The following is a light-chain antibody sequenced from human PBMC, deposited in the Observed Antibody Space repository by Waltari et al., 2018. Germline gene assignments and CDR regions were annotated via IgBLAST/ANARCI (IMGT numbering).Light chain of an antibody. CDR3: CSYAGTYSFMV. CDR1: SSDVGAYDD. J-gene: IGLJ3*02. CDR2: EVT. V-gene: IGLV2-11*01. Sequence: QSALTQPRSVSGSPGQSVTISCTGTSSDVGAYDDVSCYQQHPGKAPKLVTFEVTKRPSGFPGRFSGSKSGNTASLTISGLQAEDEGDYYCCSYAGTYSFMVFGGGTKLTVL.